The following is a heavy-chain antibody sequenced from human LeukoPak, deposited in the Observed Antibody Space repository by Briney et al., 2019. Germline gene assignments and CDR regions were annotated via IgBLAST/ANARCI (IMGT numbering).Heavy chain of an antibody. CDR1: GGTFSSYA. Sequence: SVKVSCKASGGTFSSYAISWVRQAPGQGLEWMGGIIPIFGTANYAQKFQGRVTITADESTSTAYMELSSLRSEDTAVYYCARGDTPFDPDTAPRESWGQGTLVTVSS. J-gene: IGHJ5*02. V-gene: IGHV1-69*13. CDR2: IIPIFGTA. D-gene: IGHD5-18*01. CDR3: ARGDTPFDPDTAPRES.